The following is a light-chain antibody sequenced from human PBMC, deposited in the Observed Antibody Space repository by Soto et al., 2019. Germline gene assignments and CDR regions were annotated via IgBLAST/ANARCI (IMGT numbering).Light chain of an antibody. Sequence: QSALTQPASVSGAPGQSITISCTGTSSDVGGYNHVSWYQHPPGRAPKLILFGVSDRPSGVSHRFSGSKSGNTASLTISGLQAEDEADYYCCSYTSLSSVVFGGGTKVTVL. CDR2: GVS. J-gene: IGLJ2*01. CDR1: SSDVGGYNH. CDR3: CSYTSLSSVV. V-gene: IGLV2-14*01.